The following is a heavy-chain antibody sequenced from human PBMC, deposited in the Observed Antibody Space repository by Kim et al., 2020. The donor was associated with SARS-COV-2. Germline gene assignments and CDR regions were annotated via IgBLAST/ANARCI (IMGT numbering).Heavy chain of an antibody. Sequence: GGSLRLSCAASGFTFSTYAMHWVRQAPGKGLEWVALLSYDSSNEYYTDSVKGRFTVSRDNSKNTLYLQMNSLGAEDTAVYYCVRDQHGSWYFDYWGQGTLVTVSS. V-gene: IGHV3-30*04. CDR3: VRDQHGSWYFDY. CDR1: GFTFSTYA. CDR2: LSYDSSNE. D-gene: IGHD6-19*01. J-gene: IGHJ4*02.